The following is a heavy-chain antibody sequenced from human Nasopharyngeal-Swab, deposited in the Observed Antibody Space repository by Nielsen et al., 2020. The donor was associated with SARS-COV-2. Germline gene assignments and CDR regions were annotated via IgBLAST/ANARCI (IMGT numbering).Heavy chain of an antibody. D-gene: IGHD4-17*01. CDR3: AREELGGDYNWFDP. V-gene: IGHV4-4*07. Sequence: GSLRLSCTVSGGSISSYYWSWIRQPAGKGLEWIGRIYTSGSTNYNPSLKSRVTISVDTPKNQFSLKLSSVTATDTAVYYCAREELGGDYNWFDPWGQGTLVTVSS. CDR1: GGSISSYY. J-gene: IGHJ5*02. CDR2: IYTSGST.